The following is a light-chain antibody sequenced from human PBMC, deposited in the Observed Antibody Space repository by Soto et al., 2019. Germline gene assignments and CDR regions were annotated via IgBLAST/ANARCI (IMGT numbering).Light chain of an antibody. CDR1: QSVSSN. CDR2: GAS. Sequence: EIVMTQSPATLSVSPGERATLSCRASQSVSSNLAWFQQKPGQAPRLLIYGASTRATGIPVRFSGSGSGTEFTLTISSLQSEDFAVYYCQQYNFWPPMYTFGQGTKLEIK. CDR3: QQYNFWPPMYT. V-gene: IGKV3-15*01. J-gene: IGKJ2*01.